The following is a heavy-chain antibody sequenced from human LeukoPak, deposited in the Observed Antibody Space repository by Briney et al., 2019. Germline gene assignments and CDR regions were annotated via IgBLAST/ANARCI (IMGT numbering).Heavy chain of an antibody. J-gene: IGHJ6*02. Sequence: ASVKVSCKASGYTFTSNYIHWVRQAPGQGLEWMGMIYPRDGSTSYAQKFQGRVTVTRDTSTSTVHMELSGLRSEDTAVYYCAICRIVVVVAATIRGVYYYYGMDVWGQGTTVTVSS. CDR1: GYTFTSNY. V-gene: IGHV1-46*01. D-gene: IGHD2-15*01. CDR2: IYPRDGST. CDR3: AICRIVVVVAATIRGVYYYYGMDV.